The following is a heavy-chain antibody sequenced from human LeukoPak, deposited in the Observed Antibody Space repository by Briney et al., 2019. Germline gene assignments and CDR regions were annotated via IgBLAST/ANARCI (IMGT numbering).Heavy chain of an antibody. CDR2: ISGSGGST. J-gene: IGHJ4*02. D-gene: IGHD2-15*01. V-gene: IGHV3-23*01. CDR3: AKVGSHVRLPEGFDY. Sequence: GGSLRLSCAASGFTFSSYAMSWVRQAQGKGLEWVSAISGSGGSTYYADSVKGRFTISRDNSKNTLYLQMNSLRAEDTAVYYCAKVGSHVRLPEGFDYWGQGTLVTVSS. CDR1: GFTFSSYA.